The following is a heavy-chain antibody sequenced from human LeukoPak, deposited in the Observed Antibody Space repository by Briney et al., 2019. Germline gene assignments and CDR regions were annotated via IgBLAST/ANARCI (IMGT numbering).Heavy chain of an antibody. CDR1: GYTFTSYD. CDR2: MNPNSGNT. Sequence: ASVKVSCKASGYTFTSYDINWVRQATGQGLEWMGWMNPNSGNTGYAQKFQGRVTITRNTSISTAYMELSSLRSEDTAVYYCARDGSGRGWWAYNYWGQGTLVTVSS. J-gene: IGHJ4*02. D-gene: IGHD6-19*01. V-gene: IGHV1-8*03. CDR3: ARDGSGRGWWAYNY.